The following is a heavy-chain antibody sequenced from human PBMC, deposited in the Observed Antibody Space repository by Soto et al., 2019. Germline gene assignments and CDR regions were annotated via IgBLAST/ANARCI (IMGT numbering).Heavy chain of an antibody. Sequence: QVQLVQSGAEVKKPGASVKVSCKASGYTFTSYGISWVRQAPGQGLEWMGWISAYNGNTNYAQKLQGRVTMTTDTPTSTPYGEGGTRRSDDAAVYYCARGGGIAGDDADYGGQGPLVPVSS. CDR2: ISAYNGNT. J-gene: IGHJ4*02. CDR3: ARGGGIAGDDADY. CDR1: GYTFTSYG. V-gene: IGHV1-18*01. D-gene: IGHD6-13*01.